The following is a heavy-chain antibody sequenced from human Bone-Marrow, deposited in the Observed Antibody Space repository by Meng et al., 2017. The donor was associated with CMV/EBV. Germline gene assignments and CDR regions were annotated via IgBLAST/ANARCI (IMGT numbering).Heavy chain of an antibody. CDR3: ARGVNFVGVPAALVYPDV. V-gene: IGHV4-59*01. CDR1: GGSFSGYY. D-gene: IGHD2-2*01. CDR2: IYYSGST. J-gene: IGHJ6*02. Sequence: SATLSLTCAVYGGSFSGYYWSWIRQPPGKGLECIGYIYYSGSTNYNPSLKSRVTISVDTSKNQFSLKLTSVSAADTAVYYCARGVNFVGVPAALVYPDVWGQGTTVTVSS.